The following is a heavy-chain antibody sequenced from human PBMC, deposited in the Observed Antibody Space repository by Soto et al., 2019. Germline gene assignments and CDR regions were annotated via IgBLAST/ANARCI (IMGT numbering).Heavy chain of an antibody. CDR3: ARGKDFWSGYSPYYYMDV. CDR2: INAGNGNT. J-gene: IGHJ6*03. D-gene: IGHD3-3*01. CDR1: GYTFTSYA. Sequence: ASVKVSCKASGYTFTSYAMHWVRQAPGQRLEWMGWINAGNGNTKYSQKFQGRVTITRDTSASTAYMELSSLRSEDTAVYYCARGKDFWSGYSPYYYMDVWGKGTTVTVSS. V-gene: IGHV1-3*01.